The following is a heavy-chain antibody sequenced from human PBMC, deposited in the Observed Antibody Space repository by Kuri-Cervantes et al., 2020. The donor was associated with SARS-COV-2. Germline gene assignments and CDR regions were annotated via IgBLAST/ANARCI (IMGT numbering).Heavy chain of an antibody. D-gene: IGHD3-10*01. CDR2: IKSKTDGGTT. V-gene: IGHV3-15*01. CDR3: TTDYRAMVPQQPYPFDY. Sequence: GGSLRLSCAASGFTFSSYAMHWVRQAPGKGLEWVGRIKSKTDGGTTDYAAPVKGRFTISRDDSKNTLYLQMNSLKTEDTAVYYCTTDYRAMVPQQPYPFDYWGQGTLVTVSS. J-gene: IGHJ4*02. CDR1: GFTFSSYA.